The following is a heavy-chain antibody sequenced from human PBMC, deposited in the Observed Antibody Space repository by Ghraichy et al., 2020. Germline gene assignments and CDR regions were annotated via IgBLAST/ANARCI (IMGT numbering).Heavy chain of an antibody. CDR3: ARGDYGDIAFDY. V-gene: IGHV4-59*01. CDR1: GGSISSYY. Sequence: SETLSLTCTVSGGSISSYYWNWIRQPPGKGLEWIGYIYYSGTTNYNPSLKSRVTISVDTSKNQFSLKLSSVTAADTAVYYCARGDYGDIAFDYWGQGTLVTVSS. CDR2: IYYSGTT. D-gene: IGHD4-17*01. J-gene: IGHJ4*02.